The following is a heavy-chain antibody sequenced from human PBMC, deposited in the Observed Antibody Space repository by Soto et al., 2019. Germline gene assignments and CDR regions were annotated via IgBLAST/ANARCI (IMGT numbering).Heavy chain of an antibody. CDR2: IRYDGSNK. D-gene: IGHD2-15*01. J-gene: IGHJ4*02. CDR1: GFIFNEYG. V-gene: IGHV3-33*03. Sequence: GGSLRLSCAASGFIFNEYGMHWVRQAPGKGLEWVAVIRYDGSNKYYADSVKGRFTISRDNSKNTMSLQMNNLRAEDTAVYYCARWGCSGTNCNLNQRSYDLWGQGTLVTVSS. CDR3: ARWGCSGTNCNLNQRSYDL.